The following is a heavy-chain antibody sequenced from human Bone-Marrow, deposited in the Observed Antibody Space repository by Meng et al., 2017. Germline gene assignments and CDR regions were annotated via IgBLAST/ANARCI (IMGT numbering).Heavy chain of an antibody. Sequence: GSLRLSCAVYGGSFSGYYWSWIRQPPGKGLEWIGEINHSGSTNYNPSLKSRVTISVDTSKNQFSLKLSSVTAADTAVYYCARNHYYDSSGGITGAFDIWGQGTMVTVSS. CDR2: INHSGST. V-gene: IGHV4-34*01. CDR1: GGSFSGYY. J-gene: IGHJ3*02. CDR3: ARNHYYDSSGGITGAFDI. D-gene: IGHD3-22*01.